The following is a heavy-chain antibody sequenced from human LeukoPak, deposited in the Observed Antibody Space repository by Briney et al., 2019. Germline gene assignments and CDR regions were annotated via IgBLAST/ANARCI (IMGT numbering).Heavy chain of an antibody. V-gene: IGHV3-23*01. Sequence: GESLRLSCAASGFTFSNYAMSWVRQAPGKGLEWVSGISSSGGSTYYADSVKGRFTISRDNSKNTLFLQMNSLRAEDTAVYYCAKFGSGWYYGASDIWGQGTMVTISS. J-gene: IGHJ3*02. CDR3: AKFGSGWYYGASDI. CDR2: ISSSGGST. CDR1: GFTFSNYA. D-gene: IGHD6-19*01.